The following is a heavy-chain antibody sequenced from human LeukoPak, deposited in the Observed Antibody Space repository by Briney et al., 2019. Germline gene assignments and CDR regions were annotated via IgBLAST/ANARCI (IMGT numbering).Heavy chain of an antibody. J-gene: IGHJ4*02. CDR2: VWYDGDNK. V-gene: IGHV3-33*01. D-gene: IGHD6-25*01. CDR3: ARDEGVAAYYFDY. CDR1: GFTFSSYG. Sequence: GGSLRLSCAASGFTFSSYGMHWVRQAPGKGLEWVAVVWYDGDNKFYADSVKGRFTISRDNSKNTLYLQMNSLRAEDTAIYYCARDEGVAAYYFDYWGQETLVPVSS.